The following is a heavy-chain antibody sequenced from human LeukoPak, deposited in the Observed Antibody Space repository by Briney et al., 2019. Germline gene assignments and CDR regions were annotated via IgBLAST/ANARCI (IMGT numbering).Heavy chain of an antibody. CDR1: GFTFSSYS. D-gene: IGHD3-3*01. Sequence: GGSLRLSCAASGFTFSSYSMNWVRQAPGKGLEWVSSISSSSSYIYYADSVKGRFTISRDNAKNSLYLQMNSLRAEDTAVYYCARGDYDFWSGYLYGMDVWGQGTTVTVSS. CDR3: ARGDYDFWSGYLYGMDV. V-gene: IGHV3-21*01. CDR2: ISSSSSYI. J-gene: IGHJ6*02.